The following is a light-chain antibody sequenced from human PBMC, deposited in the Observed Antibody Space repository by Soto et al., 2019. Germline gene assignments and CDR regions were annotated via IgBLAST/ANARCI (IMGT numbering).Light chain of an antibody. CDR1: SSNIGSNT. V-gene: IGLV1-44*01. CDR2: RNN. CDR3: AAWDDSLNGLV. Sequence: QSVLTQPPSASGTPGQRVTISCSGSSSNIGSNTVDWYHQLPGTAPKLLIYRNNQRPSGVPDRFSGSKSGTSASLAISGLQSDDEADYYCAAWDDSLNGLVFGGGTKLTVL. J-gene: IGLJ2*01.